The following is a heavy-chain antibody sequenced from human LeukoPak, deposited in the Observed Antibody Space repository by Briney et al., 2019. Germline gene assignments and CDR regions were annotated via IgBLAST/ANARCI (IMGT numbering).Heavy chain of an antibody. J-gene: IGHJ4*02. CDR1: GFTFYNFV. D-gene: IGHD5-24*01. V-gene: IGHV3-23*01. Sequence: GGSLRLSCAASGFTFYNFVMSWVRQTPGKGLEWVSLISVNGGRASYADSVKGRFTISRDNSKNTLYMQMNSLRAEDTAIYYCAKGRDGYIPDYCGQGSLVTVSS. CDR2: ISVNGGRA. CDR3: AKGRDGYIPDY.